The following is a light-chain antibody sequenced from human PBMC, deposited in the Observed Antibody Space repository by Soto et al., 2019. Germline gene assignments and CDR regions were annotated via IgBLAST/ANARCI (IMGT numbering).Light chain of an antibody. J-gene: IGLJ1*01. V-gene: IGLV2-23*01. CDR3: CSYAGTNTYV. CDR2: KGT. CDR1: SSDVGHYDL. Sequence: QSALTQPASVSGSPGQSITITFTGNSSDVGHYDLVYWYKEHTDKDALHRIYKGTKRPSRVSDRLSGSKSGNTASLTISGLQAEDEADDYCCSYAGTNTYVFGLGTKLPVL.